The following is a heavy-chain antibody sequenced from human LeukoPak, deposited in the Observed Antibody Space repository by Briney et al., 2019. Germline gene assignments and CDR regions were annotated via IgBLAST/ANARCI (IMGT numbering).Heavy chain of an antibody. D-gene: IGHD3-9*01. V-gene: IGHV4-59*12. CDR1: GGSISSYY. Sequence: SSETLSLTCTVSGGSISSYYWSWIRQPPGKGLEWIGYIYYSGSTNYNPSLKSRVTISVDTSKNQFSLKLSSVTAADTAVYYCAREPRGHYDILTGYYPESYFDYWGQGTLVTVSS. J-gene: IGHJ4*02. CDR3: AREPRGHYDILTGYYPESYFDY. CDR2: IYYSGST.